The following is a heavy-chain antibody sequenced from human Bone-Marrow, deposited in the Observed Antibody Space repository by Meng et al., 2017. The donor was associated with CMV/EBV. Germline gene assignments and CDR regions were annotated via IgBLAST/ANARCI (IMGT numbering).Heavy chain of an antibody. D-gene: IGHD4-11*01. CDR3: AKDRLQVVWFDP. J-gene: IGHJ5*02. CDR2: IRYDGSNK. CDR1: GFTFSSYG. Sequence: GGSLRFSCAASGFTFSSYGMHRVRQAPGKGLEWVAFIRYDGSNKYYADSVKGRFTISRDNSKNTLYLQMNSLRAEDTAVYYCAKDRLQVVWFDPWGQGTLVTVSS. V-gene: IGHV3-30*02.